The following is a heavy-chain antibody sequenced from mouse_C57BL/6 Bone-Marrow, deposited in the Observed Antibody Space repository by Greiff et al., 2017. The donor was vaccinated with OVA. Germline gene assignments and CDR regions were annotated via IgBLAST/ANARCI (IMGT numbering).Heavy chain of an antibody. V-gene: IGHV1-81*01. D-gene: IGHD1-1*01. CDR3: ARGGRFYAMDD. CDR2: IYPRSGNT. Sequence: ASLHLSFKASVYTFTSYGISWVKQRTGQGLEWIGEIYPRSGNTYYNEKFKGKATLTADKSSSTAYMELRSLRSEDSAVYFCARGGRFYAMDDWGQGTSVTVSS. CDR1: VYTFTSYG. J-gene: IGHJ4*01.